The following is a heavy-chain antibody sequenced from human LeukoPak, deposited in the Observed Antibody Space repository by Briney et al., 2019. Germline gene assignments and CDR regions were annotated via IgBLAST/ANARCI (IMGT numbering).Heavy chain of an antibody. Sequence: GGSLRLSCAASGLTLSNYAMSWVRQAPGKGLEWVSGISDSGGSTYYADSVKGRFTISRDNSKNTLYLQMNSLRAEDTAVYYCAREGGGPSGPLDYWGQGTLVTVSS. V-gene: IGHV3-23*01. CDR2: ISDSGGST. J-gene: IGHJ4*02. D-gene: IGHD3-3*01. CDR1: GLTLSNYA. CDR3: AREGGGPSGPLDY.